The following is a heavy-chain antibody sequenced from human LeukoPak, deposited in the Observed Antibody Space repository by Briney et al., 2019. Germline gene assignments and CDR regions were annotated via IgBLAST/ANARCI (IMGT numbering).Heavy chain of an antibody. CDR1: GFTFSGYW. J-gene: IGHJ4*02. V-gene: IGHV3-7*01. D-gene: IGHD5-24*01. CDR3: ARGRGVDY. Sequence: GGPLRLSCAASGFTFSGYWMSWVRQAPGKGLEWVANIKPDGSERYYVDSVKGRFTISRDNAKNSLYLQMDSLRAEDTAVYYCARGRGVDYWGRGTLVTVSS. CDR2: IKPDGSER.